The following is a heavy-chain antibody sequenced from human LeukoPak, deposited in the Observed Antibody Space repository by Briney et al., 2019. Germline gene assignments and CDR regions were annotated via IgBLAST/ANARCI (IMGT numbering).Heavy chain of an antibody. V-gene: IGHV3-7*01. CDR1: GFIFSAYW. Sequence: GGSLRLSCAASGFIFSAYWVTWVRQAPGKGLEWVANMYQDGSEKYYVDSVKGRFTISRDNSKNTLYLQMNSLRAEDTAVYYCARARTPGIAVAGTGFDPWGQGTLVTVSS. CDR3: ARARTPGIAVAGTGFDP. CDR2: MYQDGSEK. D-gene: IGHD6-19*01. J-gene: IGHJ5*02.